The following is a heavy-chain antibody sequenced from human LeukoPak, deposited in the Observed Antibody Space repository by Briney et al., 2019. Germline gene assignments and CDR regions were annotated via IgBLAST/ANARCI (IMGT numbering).Heavy chain of an antibody. CDR1: GGSISTTNW. V-gene: IGHV4-4*02. J-gene: IGHJ4*02. CDR2: VHLNGRT. Sequence: SETLSLTCGVSGGSISTTNWWTWVRQPPGGGLEWIGEVHLNGRTHHSPSLESRVTMSVDMSENHVSLQLTSVTAADSAVYYCAREGGFYRPLDYSGPGTLVIVSA. CDR3: AREGGFYRPLDY. D-gene: IGHD6-25*01.